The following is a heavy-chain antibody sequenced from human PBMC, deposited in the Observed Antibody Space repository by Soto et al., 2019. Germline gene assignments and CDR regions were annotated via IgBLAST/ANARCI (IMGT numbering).Heavy chain of an antibody. CDR3: ASEDCRNTNCLKGFDY. V-gene: IGHV1-2*02. D-gene: IGHD2-15*01. CDR2: INPKSGGP. J-gene: IGHJ4*02. CDR1: GYTFTDYY. Sequence: ASVKVSCKTSGYTFTDYYMHWVRQAPGQGFEWVGGINPKSGGPKYVPKFQGRVTVTRDTSTSTAYMELNRLTSDDTAVYYCASEDCRNTNCLKGFDYWGQGTLVTVXS.